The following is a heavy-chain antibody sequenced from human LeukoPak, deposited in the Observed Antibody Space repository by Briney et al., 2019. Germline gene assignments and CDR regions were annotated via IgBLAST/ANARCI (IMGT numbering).Heavy chain of an antibody. J-gene: IGHJ4*02. CDR3: ARFILTGYSLDY. CDR2: ISHIGST. V-gene: IGHV4-31*01. CDR1: GGSISSDDYY. Sequence: SQTLSLTCTVSGGSISSDDYYWSWIRQLPGKGLEWVGYISHIGSTYYNPSLKSPVSISVDTSKNQFSLNVISVTAADTAVYYCARFILTGYSLDYWGQGTLVTVSS. D-gene: IGHD3-9*01.